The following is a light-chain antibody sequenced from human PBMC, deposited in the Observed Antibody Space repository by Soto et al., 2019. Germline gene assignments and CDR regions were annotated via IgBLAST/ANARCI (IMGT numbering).Light chain of an antibody. CDR1: QSIGTN. Sequence: ETVMTQSPATLSVSPGDRVTLSCRASQSIGTNLLWLQQSPGQPPRLLISGASDRAAGVPDRFSGSGSGTDFTLTISGLQSEDCAVYYCQQYAGWPRTFGQGTKLEIK. V-gene: IGKV3-15*01. J-gene: IGKJ2*01. CDR3: QQYAGWPRT. CDR2: GAS.